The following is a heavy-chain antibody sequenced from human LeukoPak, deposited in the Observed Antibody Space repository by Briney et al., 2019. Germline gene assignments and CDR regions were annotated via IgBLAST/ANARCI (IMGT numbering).Heavy chain of an antibody. CDR1: GGSFSGYY. CDR2: TNHSGST. CDR3: ARGQKDYGDYGYYYYGMDV. J-gene: IGHJ6*02. Sequence: PSETLSLTCAVYGGSFSGYYWSWIRQPPGKGLEWIGETNHSGSTNYNPSLKSRVTISVDTSKNQFSLKLSSVTAADTAVYYCARGQKDYGDYGYYYYGMDVWGQGTTVTVSS. V-gene: IGHV4-34*01. D-gene: IGHD4-17*01.